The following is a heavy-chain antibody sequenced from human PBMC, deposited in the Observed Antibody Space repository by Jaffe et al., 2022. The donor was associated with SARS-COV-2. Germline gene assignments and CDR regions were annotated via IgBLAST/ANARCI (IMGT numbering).Heavy chain of an antibody. Sequence: EVQLVESGGGLVKPGGSLRLSCTASGFTFSNAWMSWVRQAPGKGLEWVGRIKSKTDGGTTDYAAPVKGRFTISRDDSKNTLYLQMNSLKTEDTAVYYCTTVFGLSYYYYGMDVWGQGTTVTVSS. V-gene: IGHV3-15*01. D-gene: IGHD3-10*02. CDR3: TTVFGLSYYYYGMDV. J-gene: IGHJ6*02. CDR2: IKSKTDGGTT. CDR1: GFTFSNAW.